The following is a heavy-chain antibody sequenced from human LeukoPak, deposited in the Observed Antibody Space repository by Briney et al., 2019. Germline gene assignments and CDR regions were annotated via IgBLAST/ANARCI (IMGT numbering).Heavy chain of an antibody. J-gene: IGHJ5*02. CDR3: ARVWGTYGSGSYYNKDWFDP. CDR2: INHHGVGT. CDR1: GYTFTGYY. D-gene: IGHD3-10*01. Sequence: ATVKVFCKASGYTFTGYYMHWARQAPGQGLEWMGWINHHGVGTNYAKKFQDSVTMTRDTSISTAYMELSSLRSDDTAVYYCARVWGTYGSGSYYNKDWFDPWGQGTLVTVSS. V-gene: IGHV1-2*02.